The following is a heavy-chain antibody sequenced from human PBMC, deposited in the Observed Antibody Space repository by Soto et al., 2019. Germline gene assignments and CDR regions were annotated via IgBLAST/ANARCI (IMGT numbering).Heavy chain of an antibody. Sequence: EVQLWESGGGLVQPGGSLRLSCAASGFSFSTYAMTWVRQAPGKGLQWVLAISGGGSNTHYADAVKGRFTISRDNSKKLLHLQMHSLRAEDTAIYYCATFSAASVYDISSSPDYWGQRPLLTVSS. CDR2: ISGGGSNT. V-gene: IGHV3-23*01. D-gene: IGHD3-9*01. J-gene: IGHJ4*02. CDR3: ATFSAASVYDISSSPDY. CDR1: GFSFSTYA.